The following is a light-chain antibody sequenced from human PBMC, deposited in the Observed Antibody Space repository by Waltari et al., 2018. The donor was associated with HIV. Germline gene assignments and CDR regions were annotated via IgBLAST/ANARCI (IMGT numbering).Light chain of an antibody. V-gene: IGLV3-19*01. Sequence: SSELTQDPAVSVALGQTVRIPCQGDHLRNLYASWYQQKPRQAPVLVIYSKNIRHSGIPDRFSGSSSGNTASLTITGAQAEDEADYYCHSRDSSGNHLEVFGTGTRVTVL. CDR1: HLRNLY. CDR2: SKN. J-gene: IGLJ1*01. CDR3: HSRDSSGNHLEV.